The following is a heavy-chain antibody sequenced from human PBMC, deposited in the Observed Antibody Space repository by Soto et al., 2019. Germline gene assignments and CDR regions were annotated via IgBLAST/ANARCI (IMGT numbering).Heavy chain of an antibody. V-gene: IGHV4-59*01. J-gene: IGHJ5*02. Sequence: PSETLSLTCTVSGGSISSYYWSWIRQPPGKGLEWIGYIYYSGSTNYNPSLKSRVTISVDTSKNQFSLKLSSVTAADTDVYYCARTFGNCSGGSCYNWFDHWGQGTPVTVSS. CDR1: GGSISSYY. CDR2: IYYSGST. CDR3: ARTFGNCSGGSCYNWFDH. D-gene: IGHD2-15*01.